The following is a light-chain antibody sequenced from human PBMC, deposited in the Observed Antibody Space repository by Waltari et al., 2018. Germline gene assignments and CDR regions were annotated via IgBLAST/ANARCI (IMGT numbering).Light chain of an antibody. V-gene: IGKV1-5*03. CDR3: QQYNTYSS. Sequence: IQMTQSPSSLSASVGDSVTITCRASQSISNWLAWYQHKPGKAPILLIYKASILKSGVPSRFSGSGSGTQFTLTISSLQPGDFATYYCQQYNTYSSFGQGTKLEIK. CDR1: QSISNW. J-gene: IGKJ2*01. CDR2: KAS.